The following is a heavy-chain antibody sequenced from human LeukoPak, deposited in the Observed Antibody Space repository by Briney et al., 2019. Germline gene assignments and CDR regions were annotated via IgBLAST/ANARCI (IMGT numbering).Heavy chain of an antibody. V-gene: IGHV4-59*01. Sequence: PSETLSLTCTVSGGSISSYYWSWIRQPPGKGLEWIGYIYYSGSTNYNPSLKSRATISVDTSKNQFSLKLSSVTAADTAVYYCARFRISRGEFEELLYYFDYWGQGTLVTVSS. CDR1: GGSISSYY. CDR3: ARFRISRGEFEELLYYFDY. D-gene: IGHD3-10*01. J-gene: IGHJ4*02. CDR2: IYYSGST.